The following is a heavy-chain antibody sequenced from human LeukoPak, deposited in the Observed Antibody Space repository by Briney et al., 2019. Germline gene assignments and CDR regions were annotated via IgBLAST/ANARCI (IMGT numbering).Heavy chain of an antibody. CDR2: INPNSGGT. V-gene: IGHV1-2*02. CDR3: ARATGTTGDWFDP. D-gene: IGHD1-7*01. J-gene: IGHJ5*02. CDR1: GYTFTGYY. Sequence: ASVKVSCKASGYTFTGYYMHWVRQAPGQGLERMGWINPNSGGTNYAQKFQGRVTMTRDTSISTAYMELSRLRSDDTAVYYCARATGTTGDWFDPWGQGTLVTVSS.